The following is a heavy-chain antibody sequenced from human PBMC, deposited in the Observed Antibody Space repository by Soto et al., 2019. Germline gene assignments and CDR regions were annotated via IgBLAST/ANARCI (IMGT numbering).Heavy chain of an antibody. V-gene: IGHV4-34*01. CDR1: GGPFSGYY. Sequence: SAPLSLTCAVYGGPFSGYYLTWIRQPPGKGLERIGDINHSGSTNYNSSLKSRVTISVDTSKNQLSLNSLRVEDTAVYYCARLPGGTAPRPAYWGQGTPVTGSS. D-gene: IGHD6-6*01. CDR2: INHSGST. CDR3: ARLPGGTAPRPAY. J-gene: IGHJ4*02.